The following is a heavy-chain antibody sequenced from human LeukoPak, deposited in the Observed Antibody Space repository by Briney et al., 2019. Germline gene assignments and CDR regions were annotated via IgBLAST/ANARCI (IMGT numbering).Heavy chain of an antibody. V-gene: IGHV4-30-2*01. D-gene: IGHD6-19*01. CDR1: GGSISSGGYS. Sequence: PSETLSLTCAVSGGSISSGGYSWSWIRQPPGKGLEWIGYIYHSGSTYYNPSLKSRVTISVDRSKNQFSLKLSSVTAADTAVYYCARASPSGLTFDYWGQGTLVTVSS. J-gene: IGHJ4*02. CDR2: IYHSGST. CDR3: ARASPSGLTFDY.